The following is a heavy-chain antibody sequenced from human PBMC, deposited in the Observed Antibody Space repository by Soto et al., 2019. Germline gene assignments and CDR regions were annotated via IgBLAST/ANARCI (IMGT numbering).Heavy chain of an antibody. CDR2: INWNSSSI. D-gene: IGHD3-9*01. CDR3: AKDHYDILTGPMDV. V-gene: IGHV3-9*01. Sequence: EVQLVESGGGLVQPGRSLRLSCAASGFTFDAYAIHWVRQAPGKGLEWVSGINWNSSSIGYADSVKGRFTISRDNAKNSLYLQMNSLRVEDTALYYCAKDHYDILTGPMDVWGKGTTVTVSS. CDR1: GFTFDAYA. J-gene: IGHJ6*03.